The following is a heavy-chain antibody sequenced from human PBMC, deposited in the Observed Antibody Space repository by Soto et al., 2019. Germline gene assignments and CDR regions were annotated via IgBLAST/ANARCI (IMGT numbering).Heavy chain of an antibody. D-gene: IGHD2-2*01. CDR1: GGSVSSGSYY. J-gene: IGHJ6*02. V-gene: IGHV4-61*01. CDR2: IYYSGST. CDR3: ARDTWVPAAPYYYYGMDV. Sequence: PSETLSLTCTVSGGSVSSGSYYWSWIRQPPGKGLEWIGYIYYSGSTNYNPSLKSRVTISVDTSKNQFSLKLSSVTAADTAVYYCARDTWVPAAPYYYYGMDVWGQGTTVTV.